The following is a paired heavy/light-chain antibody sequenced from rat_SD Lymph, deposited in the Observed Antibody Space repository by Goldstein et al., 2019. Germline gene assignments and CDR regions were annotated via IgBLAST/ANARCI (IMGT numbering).Heavy chain of an antibody. CDR2: INTGSGGT. D-gene: IGHD4-1*01. J-gene: IGHJ2*01. V-gene: IGHV1-43*01. CDR1: GYTFTSYY. CDR3: ARGTGY. Sequence: QVQLQQSGAELAKPGSSVKISCKASGYTFTSYYISWIKQTTGQGLEYIGYINTGSGGTNYNEKFKGKATLTVDKSSSTAFMQLSSLTPDDSAVYYCARGTGYWGQGVMVTVSS.
Light chain of an antibody. CDR2: QVS. CDR3: CQGSYSPLT. V-gene: IGKV1S7*01. CDR1: QSLKYSDGKTY. Sequence: DIVMTQTPLSLSVAIGQSASISCKSSQSLKYSDGKTYLNWVFQSPGQSPKRLIYQVSKLDSGVPDRFSGTGSETDFTLKISRVEAEDLGVYYCCQGSYSPLTFGSGTKLEIK. J-gene: IGKJ5*01.